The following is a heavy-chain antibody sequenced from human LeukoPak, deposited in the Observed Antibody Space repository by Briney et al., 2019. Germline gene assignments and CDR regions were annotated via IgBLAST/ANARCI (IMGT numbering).Heavy chain of an antibody. J-gene: IGHJ4*02. CDR2: ISSSGSTI. D-gene: IGHD3-22*01. CDR1: GFTFSDYC. CDR3: ARRGSSGYFFDS. V-gene: IGHV3-11*04. Sequence: TGGSLRLSCAASGFTFSDYCMSWIRQAPGKGLEWVSYISSSGSTIYYADSVKGRFTISRDNAKNSLYLQMNSLRAEDTAVYYCARRGSSGYFFDSWGQGTLVTVSS.